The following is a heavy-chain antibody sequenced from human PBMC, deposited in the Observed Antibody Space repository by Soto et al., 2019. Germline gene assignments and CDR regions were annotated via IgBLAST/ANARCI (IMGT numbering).Heavy chain of an antibody. D-gene: IGHD1-1*01. Sequence: GGSLRLSCAASGFSFRNYAMTWVRQAPGKGLEWVSGLSGSGTMRYYADSVRGRFIISRDNAKNTLFLQMDNLRVEDSAVYYCEKEAEENENVPIPGDNWGQGTQVTVS. J-gene: IGHJ4*02. V-gene: IGHV3-23*01. CDR2: LSGSGTMR. CDR1: GFSFRNYA. CDR3: EKEAEENENVPIPGDN.